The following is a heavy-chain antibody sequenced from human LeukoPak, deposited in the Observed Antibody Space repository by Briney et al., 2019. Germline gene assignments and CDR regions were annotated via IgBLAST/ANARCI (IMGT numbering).Heavy chain of an antibody. D-gene: IGHD2-21*01. CDR3: ASPFFLLCGDDSHPVYRSRDF. CDR2: LSYDEKK. J-gene: IGHJ6*03. V-gene: IGHV3-30*04. Sequence: PGGSLRLSCAASGFTFSDYGLYWVRQAPGKGLEWVATLSYDEKKYHADSVKGRFTISRDNSKSTLYLQMNGLRAEDTAVYYCASPFFLLCGDDSHPVYRSRDFWGKGTTVTVP. CDR1: GFTFSDYG.